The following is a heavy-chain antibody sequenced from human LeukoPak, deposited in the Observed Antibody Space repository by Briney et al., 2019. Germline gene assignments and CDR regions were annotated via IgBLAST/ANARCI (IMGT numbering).Heavy chain of an antibody. CDR3: AKDRGSSGSDWFDP. Sequence: GGSLRLSCAASGFTFSSYGMRWVRQAPGKGLEWVAVIWYDGSNKYYADSVKGRFTISRDNSKNTLYLQMNSLRAEDTAVYYCAKDRGSSGSDWFDPWGQGTLVTVSS. J-gene: IGHJ5*02. CDR2: IWYDGSNK. D-gene: IGHD6-19*01. CDR1: GFTFSSYG. V-gene: IGHV3-33*06.